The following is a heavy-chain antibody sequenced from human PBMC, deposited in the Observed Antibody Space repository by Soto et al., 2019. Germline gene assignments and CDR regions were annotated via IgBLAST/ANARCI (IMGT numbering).Heavy chain of an antibody. Sequence: SETLSLTCTVSGGSISSYYWCWIRQPPGKGLEWIGYIYYSGSTNYNPSLKSRVTISVDLSKNQFSLKLSSVTVADTAVYYCACFLAGYSSSWLDYWGQGTLVTVSS. CDR3: ACFLAGYSSSWLDY. D-gene: IGHD6-13*01. CDR1: GGSISSYY. J-gene: IGHJ4*02. CDR2: IYYSGST. V-gene: IGHV4-59*01.